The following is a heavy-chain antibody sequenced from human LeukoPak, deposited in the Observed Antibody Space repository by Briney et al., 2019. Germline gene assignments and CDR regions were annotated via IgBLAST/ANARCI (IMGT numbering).Heavy chain of an antibody. Sequence: SETLSLTCAVYGGSFSGYYWSWIRQPPGKGLEWVGEINHSGSTNYNPSLKSRVTISVDTSKNQFSLKLSSVTAADTAVYYCARRPESSSWYIDYWGQGTLVTVSS. CDR3: ARRPESSSWYIDY. J-gene: IGHJ4*02. V-gene: IGHV4-34*01. CDR2: INHSGST. D-gene: IGHD6-13*01. CDR1: GGSFSGYY.